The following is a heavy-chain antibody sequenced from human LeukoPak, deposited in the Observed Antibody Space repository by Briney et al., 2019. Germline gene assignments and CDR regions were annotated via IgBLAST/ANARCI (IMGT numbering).Heavy chain of an antibody. CDR1: GFTFSSYG. CDR2: IWYDGSNK. V-gene: IGHV3-33*01. J-gene: IGHJ4*02. CDR3: ARDSPYLDY. Sequence: GGSLRLSCAASGFTFSSYGMHWGRQSPGKGLEWVAVIWYDGSNKYYADSVKGRFTISRDNSKNTLHLQMNSLRAEDTAVYYCARDSPYLDYWGQGTLVTVSS.